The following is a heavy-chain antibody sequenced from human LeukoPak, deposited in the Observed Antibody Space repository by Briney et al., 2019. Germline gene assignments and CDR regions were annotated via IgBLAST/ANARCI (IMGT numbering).Heavy chain of an antibody. Sequence: PGGSLRLSCAASGFTFSDYYMSWIRQAPGKGLEWVSYISSSSSYTNYADSVKGRFTISRDNAKNSLYLQMNSLRAEDTAVYYCARLIIVATSFDYWGQGTLVTVSS. V-gene: IGHV3-11*06. J-gene: IGHJ4*02. CDR2: ISSSSSYT. CDR1: GFTFSDYY. CDR3: ARLIIVATSFDY. D-gene: IGHD3-16*01.